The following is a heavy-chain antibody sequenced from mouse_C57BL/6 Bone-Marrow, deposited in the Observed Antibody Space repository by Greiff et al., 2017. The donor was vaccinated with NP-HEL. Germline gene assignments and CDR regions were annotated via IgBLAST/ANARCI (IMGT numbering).Heavy chain of an antibody. Sequence: EVPLVESEAGLVQPGTSMKLSCTTSGFTFSDYYMAWVRQVPEKGLDWVANINYDGSSTYYLDSLKSRFIISRDNAKNILYLQMSSLKSEDTATYYGAREGGLRRRTYAMDYWGQGTSVTVSS. J-gene: IGHJ4*01. CDR2: INYDGSST. D-gene: IGHD2-4*01. CDR1: GFTFSDYY. V-gene: IGHV5-16*01. CDR3: AREGGLRRRTYAMDY.